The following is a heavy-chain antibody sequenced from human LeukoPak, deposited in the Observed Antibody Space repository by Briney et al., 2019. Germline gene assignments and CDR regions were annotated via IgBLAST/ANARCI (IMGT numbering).Heavy chain of an antibody. Sequence: PGGSLRLSCAASGFTVSSNYMSWVRQAPGKGLEWVSVIYSGGSTYYADSVKGRFTISRDNSKNTLYLQMNSLRAEDTAVYYCARVQYSGYDWVSDYWGQGTLVTVSS. V-gene: IGHV3-66*01. CDR1: GFTVSSNY. CDR3: ARVQYSGYDWVSDY. J-gene: IGHJ4*02. CDR2: IYSGGST. D-gene: IGHD5-12*01.